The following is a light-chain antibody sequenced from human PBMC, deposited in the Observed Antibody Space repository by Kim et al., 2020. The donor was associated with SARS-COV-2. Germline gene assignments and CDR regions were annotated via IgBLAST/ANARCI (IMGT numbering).Light chain of an antibody. V-gene: IGLV2-11*01. CDR1: SSDVGGYDY. Sequence: QSVTISCTGTSSDVGGYDYVSWHQQHPGKAPTLMIYDVVKRPSGVPDRFSGSKSGNTASLTISGLQADDEADYYCCSFAGSSTLGVFGTGTKVTV. CDR3: CSFAGSSTLGV. J-gene: IGLJ1*01. CDR2: DVV.